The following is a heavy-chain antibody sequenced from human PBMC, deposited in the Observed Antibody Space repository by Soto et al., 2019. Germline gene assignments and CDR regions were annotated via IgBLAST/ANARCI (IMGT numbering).Heavy chain of an antibody. D-gene: IGHD4-17*01. CDR2: IWYDGSKK. CDR1: GYTFSTYG. Sequence: QVQLVESGGGVVQPGTSLRLSCVGSGYTFSTYGIHWIRQAPGKGLEWVAVIWYDGSKKYYADSVKGRFTISRDDSKNTLYLQMNSLRAEDTAVYYCARDPGTTVYYFDYWGQGTLVTVSS. V-gene: IGHV3-33*01. J-gene: IGHJ4*02. CDR3: ARDPGTTVYYFDY.